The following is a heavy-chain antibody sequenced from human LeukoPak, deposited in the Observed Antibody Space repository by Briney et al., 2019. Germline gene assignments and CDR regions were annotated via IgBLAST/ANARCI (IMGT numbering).Heavy chain of an antibody. CDR3: ARDSGDYEFDY. J-gene: IGHJ4*02. Sequence: GGSLRLSCAASGFTVSSNFMSWVRQAPGKGLEWVSVIYSGGVTYYADSVKGRFTISRDNSKNTLYLQMNSLRAEDTAVYYCARDSGDYEFDYWGQGALVTVSS. CDR1: GFTVSSNF. CDR2: IYSGGVT. V-gene: IGHV3-66*01. D-gene: IGHD4-17*01.